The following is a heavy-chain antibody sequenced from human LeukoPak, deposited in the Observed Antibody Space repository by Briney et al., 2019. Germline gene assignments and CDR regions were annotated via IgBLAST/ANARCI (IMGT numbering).Heavy chain of an antibody. CDR1: GFTLRSYI. Sequence: GGSLRHSCAASGFTLRSYIVNWVRQAPGKGLEWVSYISSSGDTRYYADSVKGRFTISRDNAKNSLYLQMNSLRDEDTAVYYCARERAAADWGQGTLVTVSS. CDR2: ISSSGDTR. CDR3: ARERAAAD. J-gene: IGHJ4*02. D-gene: IGHD6-13*01. V-gene: IGHV3-48*02.